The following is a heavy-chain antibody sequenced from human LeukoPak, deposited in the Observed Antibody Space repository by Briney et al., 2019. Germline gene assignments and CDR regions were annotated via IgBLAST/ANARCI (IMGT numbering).Heavy chain of an antibody. CDR1: GYTFTGYY. Sequence: ASVKVSCKASGYTFTGYYMHWVRRAPGQGLEWMGWINPNSGGTNYAQKFQGRVTMTRDTSSSTAYMELSRLRSDDTAVYYCASSIVGVATSDYWGQGTLVTVSS. CDR2: INPNSGGT. D-gene: IGHD5-12*01. J-gene: IGHJ4*02. V-gene: IGHV1-2*02. CDR3: ASSIVGVATSDY.